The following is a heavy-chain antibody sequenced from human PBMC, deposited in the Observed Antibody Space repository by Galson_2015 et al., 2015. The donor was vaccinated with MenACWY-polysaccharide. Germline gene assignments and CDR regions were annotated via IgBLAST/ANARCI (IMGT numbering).Heavy chain of an antibody. CDR1: GFSLSISGVG. V-gene: IGHV2-5*01. J-gene: IGHJ4*02. CDR3: ARSRGILLEN. Sequence: PALVKPTQTLTLTCAFSGFSLSISGVGVGWIRQPPGKALEWLALLYWNDDERYSPSLKRRLTITKDTSKNHVVLTMTNIDSVDTATYYCARSRGILLENWGQGTLVTVSS. CDR2: LYWNDDE. D-gene: IGHD1-14*01.